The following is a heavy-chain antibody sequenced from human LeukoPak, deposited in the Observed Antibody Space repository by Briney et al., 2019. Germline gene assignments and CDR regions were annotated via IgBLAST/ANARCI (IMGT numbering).Heavy chain of an antibody. CDR2: ISNNGDST. Sequence: SGGSLRLSCAASGFTLSNYAIHWVRQAPGKGLEYVSGISNNGDSTYYANSVKGRFTISRDNSKNTLYLQMGSLRAEDMAVYYCARGRGILTGYGWEYYFEYWGQGTLVTVSS. V-gene: IGHV3-64*01. J-gene: IGHJ4*02. D-gene: IGHD3-9*01. CDR3: ARGRGILTGYGWEYYFEY. CDR1: GFTLSNYA.